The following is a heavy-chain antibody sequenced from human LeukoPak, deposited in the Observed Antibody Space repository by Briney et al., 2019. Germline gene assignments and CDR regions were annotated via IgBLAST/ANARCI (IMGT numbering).Heavy chain of an antibody. J-gene: IGHJ4*02. CDR3: VRVRGVMTGPYDY. CDR1: GFIFNEHG. CDR2: ISYNGLDI. Sequence: GGSLRLSCAASGFIFNEHGIHWVRQAPGKGREWLALISYNGLDIYYGDSVKGRFTISRDNSRDTVYLQVNSLTPEDTAVYYCVRVRGVMTGPYDYWGQGTLVTVSS. V-gene: IGHV3-30*03. D-gene: IGHD3-10*01.